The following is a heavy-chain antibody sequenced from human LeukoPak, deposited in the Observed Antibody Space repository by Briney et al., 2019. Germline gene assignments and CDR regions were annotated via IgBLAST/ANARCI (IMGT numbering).Heavy chain of an antibody. J-gene: IGHJ4*02. D-gene: IGHD3-22*01. CDR3: AREDYYDSSGYHTNY. CDR2: ISSSGSTI. V-gene: IGHV3-11*04. Sequence: GGSLRLSCAASGFTFSDYYMSWIRQAPGKGLEWVPYISSSGSTIYYADSVKGRFTISRDNAKNSLYLQMNSLRAEDTAVYYCAREDYYDSSGYHTNYWGQGTLVTVSS. CDR1: GFTFSDYY.